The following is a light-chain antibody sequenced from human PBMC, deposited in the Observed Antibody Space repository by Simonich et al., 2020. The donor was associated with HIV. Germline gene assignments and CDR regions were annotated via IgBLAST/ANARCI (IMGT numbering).Light chain of an antibody. Sequence: EIVMTQSPATLSVSPGERVTLSCRATQSVSSNLAWYQQKPGQAPRLLIYGASTRATGIPARFSGSGSGTEFTLTVSSMQSEDFAVYYCQQHGASSITFGQGTRLEIK. V-gene: IGKV3-15*01. CDR3: QQHGASSIT. J-gene: IGKJ5*01. CDR2: GAS. CDR1: QSVSSN.